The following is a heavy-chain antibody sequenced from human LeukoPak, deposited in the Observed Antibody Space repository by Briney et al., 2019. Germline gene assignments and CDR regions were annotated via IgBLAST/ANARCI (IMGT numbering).Heavy chain of an antibody. J-gene: IGHJ4*02. D-gene: IGHD6-19*01. CDR2: IYTSGST. Sequence: SETLSLTCTVSGGSISSGSYYWSWIRQPAGKGLEWIGRIYTSGSTNYNPSLKSRVTISVDTSKNQFSLKLSSVTAADTAVYYCARYDVGWYYFDYWGQGTLVTVSS. CDR3: ARYDVGWYYFDY. V-gene: IGHV4-61*02. CDR1: GGSISSGSYY.